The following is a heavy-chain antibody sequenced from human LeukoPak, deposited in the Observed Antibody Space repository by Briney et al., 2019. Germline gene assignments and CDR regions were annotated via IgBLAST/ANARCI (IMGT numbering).Heavy chain of an antibody. J-gene: IGHJ4*02. CDR2: IYPGDSDT. V-gene: IGHV5-51*01. CDR1: GYSFTSYW. CDR3: ARLHYDILTEGPGDFDY. Sequence: GESLKISCKGSGYSFTSYWIGWVRQMPGKGLEWMGIIYPGDSDTRYSPSFQGQVTISADKSISTAYLQWSSLKASDTAMYYCARLHYDILTEGPGDFDYWGQGTLVTVSS. D-gene: IGHD3-9*01.